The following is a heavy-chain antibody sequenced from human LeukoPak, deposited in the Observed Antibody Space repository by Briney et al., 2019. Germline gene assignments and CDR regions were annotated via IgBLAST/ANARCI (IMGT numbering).Heavy chain of an antibody. J-gene: IGHJ3*02. CDR2: ISTYNGNT. D-gene: IGHD3-22*01. Sequence: ASVKVSCKASGYTFTKYGITWVRQAPGQGLEWMGWISTYNGNTNYAQKLQGRVTMTTDTSTSTAYMELRSLISDDAAVYYCARDFDYYDSSGSHGDAFDIWGQGTMVTVSS. CDR3: ARDFDYYDSSGSHGDAFDI. V-gene: IGHV1-18*01. CDR1: GYTFTKYG.